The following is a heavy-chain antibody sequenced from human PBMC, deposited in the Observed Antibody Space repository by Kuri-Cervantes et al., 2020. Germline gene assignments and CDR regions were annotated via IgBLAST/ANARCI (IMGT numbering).Heavy chain of an antibody. CDR3: ARDQYYDFWSGYNIDY. CDR2: INPNSGGT. J-gene: IGHJ4*02. D-gene: IGHD3-3*01. CDR1: GYTFTGYY. Sequence: ASVKVSCKASGYTFTGYYMHWVRQAPGQGLEWMGWINPNSGGTNYAQKFQGRVTMTRDTSISTAYMELSSLRSEDTAVYYCARDQYYDFWSGYNIDYWGQGTLVTVSS. V-gene: IGHV1-2*02.